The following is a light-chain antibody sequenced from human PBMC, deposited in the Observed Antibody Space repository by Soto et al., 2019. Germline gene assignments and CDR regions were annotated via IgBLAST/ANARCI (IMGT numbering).Light chain of an antibody. CDR1: QSISSW. J-gene: IGKJ1*01. Sequence: DIQLTQSPSTLSASVGDRVTITCRASQSISSWLAWYQQKPGKAPKFLIYKTSNLESGVPSRFSGSGYGTEFTLTISSLQPDDFATYYCQYYNNYCWTFGQGPKVEIK. CDR2: KTS. V-gene: IGKV1-5*03. CDR3: QYYNNYCWT.